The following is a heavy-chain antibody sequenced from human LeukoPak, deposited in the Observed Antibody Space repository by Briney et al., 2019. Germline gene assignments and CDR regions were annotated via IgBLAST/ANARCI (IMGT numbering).Heavy chain of an antibody. CDR2: ISGSGGST. CDR3: AKALKLQRGYYIPFDY. Sequence: GGSLRLSCAVSGFTFSSYVMNWVRQAPGKGLEWVSGISGSGGSTYYADSVKGRFTISRDYSKNTLNLQMNSLRAEDTAVYYCAKALKLQRGYYIPFDYWGQGTLVTVSS. CDR1: GFTFSSYV. D-gene: IGHD3-3*01. V-gene: IGHV3-23*01. J-gene: IGHJ4*02.